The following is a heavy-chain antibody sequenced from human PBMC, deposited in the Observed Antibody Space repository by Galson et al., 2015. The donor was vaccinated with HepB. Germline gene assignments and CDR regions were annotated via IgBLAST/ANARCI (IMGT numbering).Heavy chain of an antibody. D-gene: IGHD2-8*02. CDR1: GYIFSGYY. CDR2: INPNSGGT. V-gene: IGHV1-2*02. J-gene: IGHJ6*02. CDR3: ARDRRGRIALATPHDPSMDV. Sequence: SVKVSCKASGYIFSGYYIHWVRQAPGQGLEWMGWINPNSGGTNFARKFQGRVTMTRDTSMSTAYMELSRLTSDDTAVYYCARDRRGRIALATPHDPSMDVWGQGTTVTVSS.